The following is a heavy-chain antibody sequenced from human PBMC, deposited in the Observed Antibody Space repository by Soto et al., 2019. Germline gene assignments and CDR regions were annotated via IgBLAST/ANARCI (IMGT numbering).Heavy chain of an antibody. D-gene: IGHD3-10*01. J-gene: IGHJ6*02. Sequence: EVQLLESGGGLVQPGGSLRLSCAASGFTFSSYAMSWVRQAPGKGLEWVSAISGSGGSTYYADSVKGRFTISRDNSKNTLYLQMNSLRAEDTAVYYCAKDHRITMVRGVLRPMDVWGQGTTVTVSS. CDR1: GFTFSSYA. CDR2: ISGSGGST. CDR3: AKDHRITMVRGVLRPMDV. V-gene: IGHV3-23*01.